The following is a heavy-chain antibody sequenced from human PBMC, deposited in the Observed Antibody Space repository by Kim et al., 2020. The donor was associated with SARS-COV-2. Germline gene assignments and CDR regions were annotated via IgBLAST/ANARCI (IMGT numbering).Heavy chain of an antibody. J-gene: IGHJ5*02. V-gene: IGHV1-18*01. D-gene: IGHD3-10*01. CDR1: GYTFTSYG. CDR2: ISAYNGNT. Sequence: ASVKVSCKASGYTFTSYGISWVRQAPGQGLEWMGWISAYNGNTNYAQKLQGRVTMTTDTSTSTAYMELRSLRSDDTAVYYCARERGLLWFGELSPRANWFDPWGQGTLVTVSS. CDR3: ARERGLLWFGELSPRANWFDP.